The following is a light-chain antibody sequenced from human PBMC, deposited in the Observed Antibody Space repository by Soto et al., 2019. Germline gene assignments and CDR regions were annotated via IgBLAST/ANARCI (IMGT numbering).Light chain of an antibody. CDR2: GNS. CDR3: QSYDSSLSGDV. CDR1: SSNIGAGYD. Sequence: QSVLTQPPSVSGAPGQRVTISCTGSSSNIGAGYDVHWYQQLPGTAPKLLIYGNSNRPSGVPDRFSGSKSSTSASLAITGLQAEDDADYYCQSYDSSLSGDVFGTGTKLTVL. V-gene: IGLV1-40*01. J-gene: IGLJ1*01.